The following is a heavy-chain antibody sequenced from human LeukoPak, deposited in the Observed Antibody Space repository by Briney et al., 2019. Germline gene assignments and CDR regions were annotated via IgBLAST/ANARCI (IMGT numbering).Heavy chain of an antibody. V-gene: IGHV3-23*01. CDR1: GFTFSSYA. CDR3: AKMGASYYGSGTYGGFDY. Sequence: PGGSLRLSCAASGFTFSSYAMSWVRQAPGKGLEWVSAISGSGGSTYYADSVKGRFTISRDNSKNTLYLQMNSLRAEDTAVYYCAKMGASYYGSGTYGGFDYWGQGTLVTVSS. D-gene: IGHD3-10*01. CDR2: ISGSGGST. J-gene: IGHJ4*02.